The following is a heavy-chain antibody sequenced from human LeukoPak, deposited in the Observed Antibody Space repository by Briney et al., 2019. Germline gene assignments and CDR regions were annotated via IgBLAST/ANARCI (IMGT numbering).Heavy chain of an antibody. CDR3: ARGSLMVANSSGQTFDY. J-gene: IGHJ4*02. D-gene: IGHD6-19*01. V-gene: IGHV4-34*01. Sequence: PSETLSLTCAVYGGSFSGYYWSWIRQPPGKGLEWIGEINHSGSTNYNPSLKSRVTISVDTSKNQFSLKLSSVTAADTAVYYCARGSLMVANSSGQTFDYWGQGTLVTVSS. CDR2: INHSGST. CDR1: GGSFSGYY.